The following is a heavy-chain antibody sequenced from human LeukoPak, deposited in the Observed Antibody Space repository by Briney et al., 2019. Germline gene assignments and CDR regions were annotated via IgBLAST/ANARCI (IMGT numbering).Heavy chain of an antibody. Sequence: ASVKLSCKAAGYTFTNYGISWVRQAPGQGLECMGWINTYNGNTNYAQKFQGRVTMTTDTSTSTAYMELRSLRSDDTAVYYCARNSPRDVAGRQFLPGVLSLLSQCDNCFDPWGQGTLVSVSS. J-gene: IGHJ5*02. CDR2: INTYNGNT. CDR3: ARNSPRDVAGRQFLPGVLSLLSQCDNCFDP. V-gene: IGHV1-18*04. CDR1: GYTFTNYG. D-gene: IGHD7-27*01.